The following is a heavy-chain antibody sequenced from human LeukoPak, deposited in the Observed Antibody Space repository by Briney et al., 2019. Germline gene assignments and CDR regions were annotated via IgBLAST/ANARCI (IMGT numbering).Heavy chain of an antibody. D-gene: IGHD3-10*01. CDR3: AREGYFGSGSYYTSPLDY. Sequence: SETLSLTCAVSGYSISSGYYWGWIRQPPGKGLEWIGNIYHSGNTYYNPSLKSRDTISVDTSKNQFSLKLSSVTAADTAVYYCAREGYFGSGSYYTSPLDYWGQGTLVTVSS. CDR2: IYHSGNT. CDR1: GYSISSGYY. V-gene: IGHV4-38-2*02. J-gene: IGHJ4*02.